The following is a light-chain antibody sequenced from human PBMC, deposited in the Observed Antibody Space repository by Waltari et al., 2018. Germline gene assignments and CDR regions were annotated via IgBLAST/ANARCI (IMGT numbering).Light chain of an antibody. Sequence: QSVLTQPPSASGTPGQRVTISCSGSGYNIGSNNVNWYQQLPGTAPKLLIFRDNQWPSGVPDRFSGSKSGTSASLAISGLQSEDEADYYCATWDDSLNGHVVFGGGTKLTVL. V-gene: IGLV1-44*01. CDR3: ATWDDSLNGHVV. J-gene: IGLJ2*01. CDR1: GYNIGSNN. CDR2: RDN.